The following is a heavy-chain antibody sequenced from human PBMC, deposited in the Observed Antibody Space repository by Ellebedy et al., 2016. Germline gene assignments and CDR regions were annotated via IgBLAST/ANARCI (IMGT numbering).Heavy chain of an antibody. V-gene: IGHV3-33*08. CDR1: GFTFSSYA. CDR3: ARDPWVGATTSISLDY. J-gene: IGHJ4*02. Sequence: GGSLRLSCAASGFTFSSYAMHWVRQAPGKGLEWVAVIWYDGSNKYYADSVKGRFTVSRDNSKNTLYLQMSSLGAEDTAVYYCARDPWVGATTSISLDYWGQGTLVTVSS. CDR2: IWYDGSNK. D-gene: IGHD1-26*01.